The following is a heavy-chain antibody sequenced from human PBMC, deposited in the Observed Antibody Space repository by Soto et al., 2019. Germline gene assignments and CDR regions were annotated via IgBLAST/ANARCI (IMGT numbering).Heavy chain of an antibody. V-gene: IGHV4-4*02. CDR1: VGSFTSNNW. D-gene: IGHD1-7*01. CDR3: ASRDPGTSVDY. J-gene: IGHJ4*02. Sequence: SETLSLTCAVSVGSFTSNNWWTWVRQPPGQGLEWIGEIYRTGSTNYNPSLKSRVTISLDKSENQFSLKVTSLTAADTAVYYCASRDPGTSVDYWGQGTLVTVSS. CDR2: IYRTGST.